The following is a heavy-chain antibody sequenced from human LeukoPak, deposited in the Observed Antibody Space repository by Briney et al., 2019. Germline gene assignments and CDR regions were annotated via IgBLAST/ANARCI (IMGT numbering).Heavy chain of an antibody. J-gene: IGHJ4*02. V-gene: IGHV3-23*01. CDR1: GFTFSSYA. CDR2: ISGSGGST. D-gene: IGHD1-26*01. Sequence: GGSLRLSCAASGFTFSSYAMSWVRQAPGKGLEWVSAISGSGGSTYYADSVKGRFTISRDNSKNTLYLQMNSLRAEDTAVYYCAKSTGVWELVMVYFDYWGQGTLVTVSS. CDR3: AKSTGVWELVMVYFDY.